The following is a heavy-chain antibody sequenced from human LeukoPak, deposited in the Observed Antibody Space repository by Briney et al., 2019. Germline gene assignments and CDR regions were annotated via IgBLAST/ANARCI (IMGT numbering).Heavy chain of an antibody. CDR2: VYWDDDK. V-gene: IGHV2-5*02. J-gene: IGHJ4*02. Sequence: SGPTLVRPTRTLTLTCTFSGFSLSTSGVGVGWVRQPPGKALEWLALVYWDDDKRYSPSLKSRLTITKNTSKNQVVLTMTNMDPVDTATYYCARRGSGGPFDYWGQGTLVTVS. D-gene: IGHD3-10*01. CDR3: ARRGSGGPFDY. CDR1: GFSLSTSGVG.